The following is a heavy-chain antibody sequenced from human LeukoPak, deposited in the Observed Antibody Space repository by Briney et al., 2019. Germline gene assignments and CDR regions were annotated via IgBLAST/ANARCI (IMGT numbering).Heavy chain of an antibody. V-gene: IGHV4-39*01. CDR3: ARQGDSSSSVWYFDY. CDR1: GGSISSGGYY. J-gene: IGHJ4*01. CDR2: IYYSGST. Sequence: SETLSLTCTVSGGSISSGGYYWGWIRQPPGTGLEWIGTIYYSGSTYYSPSLESRVTISVDASKNQFSLKLSSVTAADTAVYYCARQGDSSSSVWYFDYWGRGTLVTVSS. D-gene: IGHD3-22*01.